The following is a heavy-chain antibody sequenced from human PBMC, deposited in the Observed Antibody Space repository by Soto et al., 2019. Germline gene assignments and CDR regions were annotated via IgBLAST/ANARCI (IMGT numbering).Heavy chain of an antibody. CDR2: INPILSMS. V-gene: IGHV1-69*02. CDR1: GDTFTFYS. CDR3: ARSYGSGYRAFDY. Sequence: QVQLVQSGAEVKRPGSSVKVSCKASGDTFTFYSINWVRQAPGLGLEWMGRINPILSMSNYAQRFQGRVTMTADKSTSTAYVELSCLRSEDTAIYYCARSYGSGYRAFDYWGQGALVTVSS. D-gene: IGHD3-10*01. J-gene: IGHJ4*02.